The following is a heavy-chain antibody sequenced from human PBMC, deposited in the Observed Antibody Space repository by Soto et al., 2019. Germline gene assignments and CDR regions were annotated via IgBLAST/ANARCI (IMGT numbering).Heavy chain of an antibody. V-gene: IGHV6-1*01. D-gene: IGHD2-2*02. CDR1: GDSVSSNSAA. CDR2: TYYRSKWYN. Sequence: PSQTLSLTCAISGDSVSSNSAAWNWIRQSPSRGLEWLGRTYYRSKWYNDYAVSVKSRITINPDTSKNQFSLQLNSVTPEDTAVYYCARGAACLSTSCYTYGLNWFDPWGQGTLVTVSS. J-gene: IGHJ5*02. CDR3: ARGAACLSTSCYTYGLNWFDP.